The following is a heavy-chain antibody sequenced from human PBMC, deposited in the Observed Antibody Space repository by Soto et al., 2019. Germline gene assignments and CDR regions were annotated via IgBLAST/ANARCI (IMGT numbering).Heavy chain of an antibody. CDR2: ISYDGSNK. CDR3: ARDVVVRGVIHFDY. CDR1: GFTFSSYA. V-gene: IGHV3-30-3*01. Sequence: PGGSLRLSXAASGFTFSSYAMHWVRQAPGKGLEWVAVISYDGSNKYYADSVKGRFTISRDNSKNTLYLQMNSLRAEDTAVYYCARDVVVRGVIHFDYWGQGTLVTVSS. J-gene: IGHJ4*02. D-gene: IGHD3-10*01.